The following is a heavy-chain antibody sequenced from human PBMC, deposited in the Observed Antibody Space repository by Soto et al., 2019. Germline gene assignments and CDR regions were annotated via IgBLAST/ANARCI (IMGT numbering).Heavy chain of an antibody. CDR1: GGSISGHY. V-gene: IGHV4-59*11. CDR3: ARVGSSGWSPDY. Sequence: PSETLSLTCTVSGGSISGHYWIWIRQPPGEGMEWIGYIFYSGSTTYNNNPSLKSRVTISVDTSKNQLSLRLSSVTAADTAVYYCARVGSSGWSPDYWGQGTLVTVSS. CDR2: IFYSGSTTY. D-gene: IGHD6-19*01. J-gene: IGHJ4*02.